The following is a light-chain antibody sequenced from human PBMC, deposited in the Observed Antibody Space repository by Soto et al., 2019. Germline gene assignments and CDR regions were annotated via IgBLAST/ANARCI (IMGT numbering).Light chain of an antibody. CDR3: QQYGSSPLYT. J-gene: IGKJ2*01. V-gene: IGKV3-20*01. Sequence: EIVLTQSPGTLSLSPGERATLSCRASQRVSSSYLAWYQQKPGQAPRLLIYGASSRATGIPDRFSGSGSGTDFTLTISRLEPEDSAVYYCQQYGSSPLYTFGQGTKLEIK. CDR1: QRVSSSY. CDR2: GAS.